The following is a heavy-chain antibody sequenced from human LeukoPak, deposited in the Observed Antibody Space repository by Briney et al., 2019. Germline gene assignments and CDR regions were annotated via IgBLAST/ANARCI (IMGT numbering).Heavy chain of an antibody. CDR3: ASTRWLQLFDY. CDR2: IYYSGST. D-gene: IGHD5-24*01. J-gene: IGHJ4*02. CDR1: GGSISSSSYY. Sequence: SETLSLTCTVSGGSISSSSYYWGGIRQPPGKGLEWIGSIYYSGSTYYNPSLKSRVTISVDTSKNQFSLKLSSVTAADTAVYYCASTRWLQLFDYWGQGTLVTVSS. V-gene: IGHV4-39*01.